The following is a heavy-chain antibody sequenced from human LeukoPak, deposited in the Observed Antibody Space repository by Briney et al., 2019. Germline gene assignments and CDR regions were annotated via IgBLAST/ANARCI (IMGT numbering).Heavy chain of an antibody. J-gene: IGHJ4*02. Sequence: GGSLRLSCAASGFTFSSYAMLWVRQAPGKGLEWVEVISYDGSNKYYTDSVKGRFTISRDNSKNTLYLQMNSLRAEHTAVYYCARRPPYSSSWGQLDYWGQGTLVTVSS. D-gene: IGHD6-13*01. CDR3: ARRPPYSSSWGQLDY. CDR1: GFTFSSYA. V-gene: IGHV3-30-3*01. CDR2: ISYDGSNK.